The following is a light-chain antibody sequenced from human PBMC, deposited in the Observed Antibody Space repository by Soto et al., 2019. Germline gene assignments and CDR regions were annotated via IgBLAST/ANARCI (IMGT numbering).Light chain of an antibody. CDR3: AARDDSLSGVV. V-gene: IGLV1-47*01. CDR2: RNN. J-gene: IGLJ2*01. Sequence: QAVVTQPPSASGTPGQRVTISCSGSSSNIGSNHVYWYQQLPGTAPKLLIYRNNQRPSGVPDRFSGSKSDTSASLAISGLRSEDEADYYCAARDDSLSGVVFGGGTKLTVL. CDR1: SSNIGSNH.